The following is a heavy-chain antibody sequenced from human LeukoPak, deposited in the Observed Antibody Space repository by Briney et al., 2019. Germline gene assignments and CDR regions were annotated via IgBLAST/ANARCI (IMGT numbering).Heavy chain of an antibody. V-gene: IGHV3-23*01. CDR3: AKDRVSPGFNWFDP. D-gene: IGHD2/OR15-2a*01. Sequence: GGSLRLSCAASGAIIGSYAMSWVRQAPGKGLEWVSAINGRGDNTYYADFVKGRFTVSRDNSKSTVYLQMNSLRTEGTAVYYCAKDRVSPGFNWFDPWGQGTLVTVSS. CDR2: INGRGDNT. J-gene: IGHJ5*02. CDR1: GAIIGSYA.